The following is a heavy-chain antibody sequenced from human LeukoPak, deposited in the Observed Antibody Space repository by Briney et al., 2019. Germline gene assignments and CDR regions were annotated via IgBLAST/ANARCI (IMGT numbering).Heavy chain of an antibody. Sequence: GSSVKVSCKASGGTFSSYAISWVRQAPGQGLEWMGRIIPILGIANYAQKFQGRVTITADKSTSTAYMELSGLRSEDTAVYYCARGPVSQLYGMDVWGQGTTVTVSS. D-gene: IGHD1-1*01. J-gene: IGHJ6*02. CDR3: ARGPVSQLYGMDV. CDR1: GGTFSSYA. V-gene: IGHV1-69*04. CDR2: IIPILGIA.